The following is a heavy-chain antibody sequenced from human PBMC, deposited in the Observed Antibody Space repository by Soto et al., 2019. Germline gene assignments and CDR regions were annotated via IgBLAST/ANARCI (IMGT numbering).Heavy chain of an antibody. CDR3: ARGITIFGVVIMWGWFDP. V-gene: IGHV1-8*01. J-gene: IGHJ5*02. Sequence: QVQLVQSGAEVKKPGASVKVSCKASGYTFTSYDINWVRQATGQGLEWMGWMNPNSGNTGYAQKFQGRVTMTRNTSMSTAYMELSSLRSEDTAVYYCARGITIFGVVIMWGWFDPWGQGTLVTVSS. CDR2: MNPNSGNT. D-gene: IGHD3-3*01. CDR1: GYTFTSYD.